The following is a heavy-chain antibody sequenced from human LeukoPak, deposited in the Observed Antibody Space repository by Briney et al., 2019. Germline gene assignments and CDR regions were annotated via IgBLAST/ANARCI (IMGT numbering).Heavy chain of an antibody. D-gene: IGHD2-21*02. CDR1: GFTFSTYS. V-gene: IGHV3-21*01. CDR2: ISSSSSYI. J-gene: IGHJ3*02. Sequence: PGGSLRLSCAASGFTFSTYSMNWVRQAPGKGLEWVSSISSSSSYIFYADSVKGRFTIFRDSAENSLYLQMNSLRVEDTAVYFCARAGNCGGDCYSGDAFDIWGRGTIVTVFS. CDR3: ARAGNCGGDCYSGDAFDI.